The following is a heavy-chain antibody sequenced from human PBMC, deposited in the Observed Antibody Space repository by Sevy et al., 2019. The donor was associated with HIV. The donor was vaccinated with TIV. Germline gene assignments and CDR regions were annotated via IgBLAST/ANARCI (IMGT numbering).Heavy chain of an antibody. V-gene: IGHV6-1*01. CDR1: GDSVSSNSAS. CDR2: TYYRSKWYN. Sequence: KQSQTVSLTCAISGDSVSSNSASWNWIRQSPSRGLEWLGRTYYRSKWYNDYAVSVKSRITINPDTSTNQFSLQLNSVTPEDTAVYYCARGRLVAEGFFFDYWGQGTLVTVSS. CDR3: ARGRLVAEGFFFDY. D-gene: IGHD2-15*01. J-gene: IGHJ4*02.